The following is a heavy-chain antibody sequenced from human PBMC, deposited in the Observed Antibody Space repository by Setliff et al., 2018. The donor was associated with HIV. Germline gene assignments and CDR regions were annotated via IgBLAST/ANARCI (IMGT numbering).Heavy chain of an antibody. CDR2: IDDSGSI. CDR3: ARVKSIKTTLVRLWPRFDL. V-gene: IGHV4-34*01. D-gene: IGHD3-10*01. CDR1: PESLTRYD. Sequence: PSETLSLTCAVSPESLTRYDWAWIRQSPEKGLEWIGEIDDSGSIIYNPSLQSRVTMSVDTSKNQFSLKVRSLTAADTGLYYCARVKSIKTTLVRLWPRFDLWGQGTQVTVSS. J-gene: IGHJ5*02.